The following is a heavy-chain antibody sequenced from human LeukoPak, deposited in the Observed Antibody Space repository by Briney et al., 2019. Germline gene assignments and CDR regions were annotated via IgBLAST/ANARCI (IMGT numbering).Heavy chain of an antibody. CDR1: GFTFSSYS. CDR3: ARDRDDYGGNSYFDY. D-gene: IGHD4-23*01. J-gene: IGHJ4*02. CDR2: ISSSSSYI. Sequence: GGSLRLSCAASGFTFSSYSMNWVRQAPGKGLEWVSSISSSSSYIYYADSVKGRFTISRDNAKNSLYLQMNSPRAEDTAVYYCARDRDDYGGNSYFDYWGQGTLVTVSS. V-gene: IGHV3-21*01.